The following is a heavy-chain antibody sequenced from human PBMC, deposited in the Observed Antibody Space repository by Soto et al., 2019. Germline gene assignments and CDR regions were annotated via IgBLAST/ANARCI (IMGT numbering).Heavy chain of an antibody. V-gene: IGHV3-30-3*01. Sequence: ESGGGVVPPGGSLRLSCAASGFIFSGYAMHWVRQAPGKGLEWVAVISYDGNTQYYADSVKGRFTVSRDNSNNILYVEMNNLRDEDTAMYYCAKDTNAYEINFWGLGTLVTVSP. CDR2: ISYDGNTQ. J-gene: IGHJ4*02. CDR3: AKDTNAYEINF. CDR1: GFIFSGYA. D-gene: IGHD3-9*01.